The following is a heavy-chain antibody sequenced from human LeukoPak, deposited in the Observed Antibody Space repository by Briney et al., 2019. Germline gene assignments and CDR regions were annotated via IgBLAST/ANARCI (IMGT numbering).Heavy chain of an antibody. V-gene: IGHV4-34*01. CDR1: GGSFSGYY. CDR2: INHSGST. CDR3: ARASSWCSSTSCAYNWFDP. Sequence: SETLSLTCAVYGGSFSGYYWSWIRQPPGNGLEWIGEINHSGSTNYNPSLKSRVTISVDTSKNQFSLKLSSVTAADTAVYYCARASSWCSSTSCAYNWFDPWGQGTLVTVSS. D-gene: IGHD2-2*01. J-gene: IGHJ5*02.